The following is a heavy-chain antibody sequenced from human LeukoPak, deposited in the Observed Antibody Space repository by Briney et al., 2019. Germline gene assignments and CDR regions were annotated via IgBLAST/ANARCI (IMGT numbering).Heavy chain of an antibody. J-gene: IGHJ4*02. D-gene: IGHD4-23*01. Sequence: GASVKVSCKASAYTFIGDHMHWVGQAPGQGLEWMGWINPNSGGTNYAQKFQGRVTMTRDTSISTAYMELSRLRSDDTAVYYCAGDNDDGGVFDYWGQGTLVTVSS. CDR3: AGDNDDGGVFDY. V-gene: IGHV1-2*02. CDR2: INPNSGGT. CDR1: AYTFIGDH.